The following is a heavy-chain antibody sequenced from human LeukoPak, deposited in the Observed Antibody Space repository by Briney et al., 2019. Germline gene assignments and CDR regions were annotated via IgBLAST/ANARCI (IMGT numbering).Heavy chain of an antibody. D-gene: IGHD6-13*01. CDR1: GFTFSSYW. CDR3: ARSRIAAAGRWFDP. Sequence: GGSLRLSCAASGFTFSSYWMSWVRQAPGKGLEWVANIKQDGSGKYYVDSVKGRFTISRDNAKNALYLQMNSLRAEDTAVYYCARSRIAAAGRWFDPWGQGTLVTVSS. V-gene: IGHV3-7*01. CDR2: IKQDGSGK. J-gene: IGHJ5*02.